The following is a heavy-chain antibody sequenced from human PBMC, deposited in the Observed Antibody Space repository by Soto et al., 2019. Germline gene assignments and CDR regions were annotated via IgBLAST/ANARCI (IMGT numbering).Heavy chain of an antibody. CDR1: GFTFSDYG. D-gene: IGHD5-18*01. V-gene: IGHV3-30*18. Sequence: QVQLVESGGGVVQPGRSLRLSCAASGFTFSDYGMHWVRQAPGKGLEWVAVISYDGGNEYYADSVKGQFTISRDNSKNTLYLQMNSLRADDTALYYCAKDGGGKRATAIPGDWGQGTLVTVSS. J-gene: IGHJ4*02. CDR3: AKDGGGKRATAIPGD. CDR2: ISYDGGNE.